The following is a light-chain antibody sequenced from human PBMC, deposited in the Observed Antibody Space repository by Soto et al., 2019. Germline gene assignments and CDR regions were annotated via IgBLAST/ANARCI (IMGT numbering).Light chain of an antibody. V-gene: IGKV1-5*03. CDR3: HQYHNFPRT. CDR2: KAS. Sequence: DIQLTQSPSTLSASVGDRVTITCRASQSINGWLAWYQQKPGQAPNLLIYKASTLESGVPSRFSGSGSGTEFTLTVSSLQPDDFATYYCHQYHNFPRTFGQGTKVVI. CDR1: QSINGW. J-gene: IGKJ1*01.